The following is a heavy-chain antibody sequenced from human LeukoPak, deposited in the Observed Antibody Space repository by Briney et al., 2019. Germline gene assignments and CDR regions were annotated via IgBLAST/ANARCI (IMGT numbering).Heavy chain of an antibody. Sequence: SETLSLTCAVYGGSFSGYYWSWIRQPPGKGLEWIGEINHSGSTNYNPSLKSRVTTSVDTSKNQFSLKLSSVTAADTAVYYCAIGRLVATTFDYWGQGTLVTVSS. CDR2: INHSGST. CDR1: GGSFSGYY. J-gene: IGHJ4*02. CDR3: AIGRLVATTFDY. D-gene: IGHD5-12*01. V-gene: IGHV4-34*01.